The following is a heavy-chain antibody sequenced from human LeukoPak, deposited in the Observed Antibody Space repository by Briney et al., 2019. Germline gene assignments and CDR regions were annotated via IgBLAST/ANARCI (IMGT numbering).Heavy chain of an antibody. V-gene: IGHV3-64*01. CDR1: GFTFSSYA. CDR3: AKDLGQHIVVVTATADY. Sequence: PGGSLRLSCAASGFTFSSYAMHWVRQAPGKGLEYVSAISSNGGSTYYANSVKGRFTISRDNSKNTLYLQMNSLRAEDTAVYYCAKDLGQHIVVVTATADYWGQGTLVTVSS. J-gene: IGHJ4*02. D-gene: IGHD2-21*02. CDR2: ISSNGGST.